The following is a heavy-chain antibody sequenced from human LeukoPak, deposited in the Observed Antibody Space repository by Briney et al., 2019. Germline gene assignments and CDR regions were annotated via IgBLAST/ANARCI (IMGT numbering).Heavy chain of an antibody. D-gene: IGHD5-12*01. J-gene: IGHJ4*02. CDR2: ISAYNGNT. Sequence: GASVKVSCKASGYTFTSYGISWVRQAPGQGLEWMGWISAYNGNTDYAQKFQGRVTITRDTSASTAYMELSSLRSEDMAVYYCARVATEYYFDYWGQGTLVTVSS. CDR3: ARVATEYYFDY. CDR1: GYTFTSYG. V-gene: IGHV1-18*03.